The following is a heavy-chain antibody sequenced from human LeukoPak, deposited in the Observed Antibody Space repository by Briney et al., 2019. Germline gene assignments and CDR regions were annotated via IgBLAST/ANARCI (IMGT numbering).Heavy chain of an antibody. CDR2: IYYSGST. CDR1: GGSISSYY. CDR3: ARDRGTTVTLSYLDY. Sequence: PSETLSLTCTVSGGSISSYYWSWIRQPPGKGLEWIGYIYYSGSTYYNPSLKSRVTISVDTSKNQFSLKLSSVTAADTAVYYCARDRGTTVTLSYLDYWGQGTLVTVSS. D-gene: IGHD4-11*01. V-gene: IGHV4-59*12. J-gene: IGHJ4*02.